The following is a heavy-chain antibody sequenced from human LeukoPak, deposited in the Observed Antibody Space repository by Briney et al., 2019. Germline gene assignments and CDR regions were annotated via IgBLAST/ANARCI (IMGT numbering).Heavy chain of an antibody. D-gene: IGHD6-6*01. V-gene: IGHV3-21*06. CDR3: ARNIAARRYFDY. CDR1: GFTFSSYS. CDR2: ISSSSSYI. J-gene: IGHJ4*02. Sequence: PGGSLRLSCAASGFTFSSYSMNWVRQAPGKGLEWVSSISSSSSYIYYADSVKGRFTISRDNAKNSMYLQMNSLRAEDTAVYYCARNIAARRYFDYWGQGTLVTVSS.